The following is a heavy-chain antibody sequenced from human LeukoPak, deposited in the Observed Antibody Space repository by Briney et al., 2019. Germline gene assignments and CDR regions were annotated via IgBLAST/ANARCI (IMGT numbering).Heavy chain of an antibody. V-gene: IGHV5-51*01. CDR1: GYSFTSYW. J-gene: IGHJ3*02. D-gene: IGHD1-20*01. CDR3: ARQRYNWNDADAFDI. CDR2: IYPGDSDT. Sequence: GESLKISFKSSGYSFTSYWISWVRQMPGKGLEWMGNIYPGDSDTTYSPSFQGQVTISADKSINTAYLQWSSLKASDTAMYYCARQRYNWNDADAFDIWGQGTMVTVSS.